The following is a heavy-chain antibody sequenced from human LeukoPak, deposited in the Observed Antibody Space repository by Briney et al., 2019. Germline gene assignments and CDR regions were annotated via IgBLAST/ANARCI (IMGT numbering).Heavy chain of an antibody. CDR3: NRLVGYCSGGGCYEKVVFHY. CDR2: IRSRAYGGTT. CDR1: GFTFGDYA. V-gene: IGHV3-49*04. Sequence: GRSLSLSCTASGFTFGDYAISWVRQAPGKGLEWVGFIRSRAYGGTTEHAASVKGRFTISRDDSKSIAYLQMNRLRTEDTAVYYCNRLVGYCSGGGCYEKVVFHYWGQGTLVTVSS. J-gene: IGHJ4*02. D-gene: IGHD2-15*01.